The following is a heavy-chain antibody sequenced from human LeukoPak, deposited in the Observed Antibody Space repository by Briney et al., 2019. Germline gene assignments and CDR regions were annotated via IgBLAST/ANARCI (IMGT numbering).Heavy chain of an antibody. CDR1: GFSLSTSGVG. CDR3: AHGTDFWSGYYTGGWFDP. V-gene: IGHV2-5*01. Sequence: SGPTLVKPTQTLTLTCTFSGFSLSTSGVGVGWIRQPPGKALEWLALIYWNDDKRYSPSLKSRPTITKDTSKNQVVLTMTNMDPVDTATYYCAHGTDFWSGYYTGGWFDPWGQGTLVTVSS. CDR2: IYWNDDK. D-gene: IGHD3-3*01. J-gene: IGHJ5*02.